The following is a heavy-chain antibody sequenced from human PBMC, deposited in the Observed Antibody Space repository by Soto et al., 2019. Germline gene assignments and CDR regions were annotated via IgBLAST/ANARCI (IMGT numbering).Heavy chain of an antibody. CDR1: GFTVSSNY. D-gene: IGHD3-22*01. V-gene: IGHV3-66*01. J-gene: IGHJ5*02. CDR2: IYSGGTT. CDR3: ARNGDSTDYRGWFDP. Sequence: EVQLVESGGGLVQPGGSLRLSCAASGFTVSSNYMSWVRQAPGKGLEWVSVIYSGGTTYYADSVKGRFTISRDNSKNTLYLQMNRLRAEDTVVYYCARNGDSTDYRGWFDPWGQGTLVTVSS.